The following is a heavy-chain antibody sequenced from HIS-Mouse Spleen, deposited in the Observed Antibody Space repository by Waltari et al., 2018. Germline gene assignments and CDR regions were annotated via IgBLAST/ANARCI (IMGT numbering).Heavy chain of an antibody. D-gene: IGHD6-6*01. CDR2: IKQDGSEK. V-gene: IGHV3-7*01. CDR3: ARARSSSAGGWFDP. Sequence: EVQLVESGGGLVQPGGSLRLSCAASGFTFSSYWMSWVRQAPGKGLEWVANIKQDGSEKYYVDSVKGRFTISRDNAKNSLYLQMNSLRAEDTAVYYCARARSSSAGGWFDPWGQGTLVTVSS. J-gene: IGHJ5*02. CDR1: GFTFSSYW.